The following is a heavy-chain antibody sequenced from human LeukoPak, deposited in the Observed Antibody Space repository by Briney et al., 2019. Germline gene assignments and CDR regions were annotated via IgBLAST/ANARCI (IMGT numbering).Heavy chain of an antibody. Sequence: GGSLRLSCAASGFTFSNAWMSWVRQAPGKGLEWVGRIKSKTDGGTTDYAAPVKGRFTNSKDDSKNTAYLQMNSLKTEDTAVYYCTRQASGGCHIWGQGTLVTVSS. CDR2: IKSKTDGGTT. D-gene: IGHD5-12*01. CDR1: GFTFSNAW. J-gene: IGHJ4*02. V-gene: IGHV3-15*01. CDR3: TRQASGGCHI.